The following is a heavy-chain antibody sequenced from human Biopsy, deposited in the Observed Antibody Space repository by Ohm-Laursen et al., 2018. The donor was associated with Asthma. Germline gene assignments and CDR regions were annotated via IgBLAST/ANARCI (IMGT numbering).Heavy chain of an antibody. CDR3: AKGGTYTTDRYAY. J-gene: IGHJ4*02. CDR2: ISTSGAST. V-gene: IGHV3-23*01. D-gene: IGHD1-26*01. Sequence: SLRLSCTDSAFTFSSYARSRVRQPPGKELEWVSSISTSGASTYNAESVKGRFTTSRNNTNNTLYLKMNSLIADDAAVYYCAKGGTYTTDRYAYWGQGSLVTVSS. CDR1: AFTFSSYA.